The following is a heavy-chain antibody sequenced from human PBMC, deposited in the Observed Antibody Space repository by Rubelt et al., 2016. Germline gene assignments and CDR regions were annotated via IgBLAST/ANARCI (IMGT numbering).Heavy chain of an antibody. D-gene: IGHD3-16*01. CDR2: FLYSGST. J-gene: IGHJ4*02. Sequence: QLQLQESGPGLVKPSETLSFTCTVSGGSISSGSYYWAWIRQPPGKGLEWIGYFLYSGSTSFNPSLRSRATISLATSKNQFSLRRSSVTAADTAVYYCATGWMITNRDHWGQGTLVAVSS. CDR3: ATGWMITNRDH. CDR1: GGSISSGSYY. V-gene: IGHV4-61*05.